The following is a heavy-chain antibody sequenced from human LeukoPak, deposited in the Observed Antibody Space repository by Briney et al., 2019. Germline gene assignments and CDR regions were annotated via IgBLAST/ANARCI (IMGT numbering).Heavy chain of an antibody. CDR2: INHSGST. V-gene: IGHV4-34*01. Sequence: PSETLSLTCAVYGVSFSGYYWSWIRQLPGKGLEWIGEINHSGSTNYNPSLKSRVTISVDTSKNQFSLKLSSVTAADTAVYYCAGGYYGSGSYAYNWFDPWGQGTLVTVSS. CDR3: AGGYYGSGSYAYNWFDP. D-gene: IGHD3-10*01. J-gene: IGHJ5*02. CDR1: GVSFSGYY.